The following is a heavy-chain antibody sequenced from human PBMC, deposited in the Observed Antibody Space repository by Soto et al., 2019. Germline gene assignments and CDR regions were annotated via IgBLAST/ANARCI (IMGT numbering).Heavy chain of an antibody. CDR3: ARGRYYYDSSGYWLKGRWFDP. Sequence: SETLSLTCAVYGGSFIGYYWSWIRQPPGKGLEWIGEINHSGSTNYNPSLKSRVTISVDTSKNQFSLKLSSVTAADTAVYYCARGRYYYDSSGYWLKGRWFDPWGQGTLVTVSS. CDR1: GGSFIGYY. CDR2: INHSGST. V-gene: IGHV4-34*01. D-gene: IGHD3-22*01. J-gene: IGHJ5*02.